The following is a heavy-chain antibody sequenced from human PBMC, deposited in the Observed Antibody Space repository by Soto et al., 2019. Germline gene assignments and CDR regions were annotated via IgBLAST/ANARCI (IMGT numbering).Heavy chain of an antibody. J-gene: IGHJ4*02. V-gene: IGHV1-69*10. CDR1: GFTFSSYA. D-gene: IGHD2-15*01. Sequence: PGGSLRLSCAASGFTFSSYAMSWVRQTPGKGLEWVSGISYGGIANYAQKSQGRVTITADKSTSTAYMELSSLRSEDTAVYYCARDGYCSGGSCYWFDYWGQGTLVTVSS. CDR2: ISYGGIA. CDR3: ARDGYCSGGSCYWFDY.